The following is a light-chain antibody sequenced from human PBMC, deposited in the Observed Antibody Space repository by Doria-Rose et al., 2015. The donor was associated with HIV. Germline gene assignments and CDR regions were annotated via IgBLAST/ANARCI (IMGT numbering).Light chain of an antibody. Sequence: DIQLTQSPSSLSASVGDRVTITCRASQSISSYLNWYQQKPGKAPRLLIYAASSLQSGVPSRLSGSGSGTDFTLTISSLQPEDFATYYCQQSYTYPRTFGQGTKVEIK. CDR1: QSISSY. CDR3: QQSYTYPRT. V-gene: IGKV1-39*01. J-gene: IGKJ1*01. CDR2: AAS.